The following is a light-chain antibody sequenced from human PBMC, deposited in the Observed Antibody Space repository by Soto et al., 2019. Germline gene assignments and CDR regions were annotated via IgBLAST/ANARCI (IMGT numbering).Light chain of an antibody. CDR3: CSYGGFSTFVV. Sequence: QSALTQPASVSGPPGQSITISCTGTSSDVGAYNLVSWYQHHPGKAPKLLIFEGSKRPSGVSNRFSGSKSGNTASLTISGLQAEDEADYHCCSYGGFSTFVVFGGGTKVTVL. V-gene: IGLV2-23*03. CDR2: EGS. J-gene: IGLJ2*01. CDR1: SSDVGAYNL.